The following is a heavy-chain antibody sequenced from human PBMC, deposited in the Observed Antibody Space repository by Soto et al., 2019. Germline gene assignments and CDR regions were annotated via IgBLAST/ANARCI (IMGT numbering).Heavy chain of an antibody. CDR3: ATDLRTFETNWFDP. CDR1: GYTFTSYG. D-gene: IGHD3-9*01. CDR2: ISAYNGNT. Sequence: ASVKVSCKASGYTFTSYGISWVRQAPGQGLEWMGWISAYNGNTNYAQKLQGRVTMTTDTSTSTAYMELRSLRSDDTAVYYCATDLRTFETNWFDPWGQGTLVTVSS. J-gene: IGHJ5*02. V-gene: IGHV1-18*01.